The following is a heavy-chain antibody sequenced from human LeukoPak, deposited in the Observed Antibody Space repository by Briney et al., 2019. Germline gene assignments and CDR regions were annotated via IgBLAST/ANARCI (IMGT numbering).Heavy chain of an antibody. V-gene: IGHV3-21*01. CDR1: GFTFSSYS. Sequence: GGSLRLSCAASGFTFSSYSMNWVRQAPGKGLEWVSSISSSSSYIYYADSVKGRFTISRDNAKNSLYLQMNSLRAEDTAVYYCAREWYSSGWYWDYWGQGTLVTVSS. CDR3: AREWYSSGWYWDY. J-gene: IGHJ4*02. D-gene: IGHD6-19*01. CDR2: ISSSSSYI.